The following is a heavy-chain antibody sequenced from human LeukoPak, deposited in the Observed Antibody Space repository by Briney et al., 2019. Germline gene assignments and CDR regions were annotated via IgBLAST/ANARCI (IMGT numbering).Heavy chain of an antibody. CDR1: GYTFTGYY. CDR3: ATDYGDYTRFDY. V-gene: IGHV1-2*02. J-gene: IGHJ4*02. CDR2: INPNSGGT. Sequence: ASVKVSRKASGYTFTGYYMHWVRQAPGQGLEWMGWINPNSGGTNYAQKFQGRVTMTRDTSISTAYMELSRLRSDDTAVYYCATDYGDYTRFDYWGQGTLVTVSS. D-gene: IGHD4-17*01.